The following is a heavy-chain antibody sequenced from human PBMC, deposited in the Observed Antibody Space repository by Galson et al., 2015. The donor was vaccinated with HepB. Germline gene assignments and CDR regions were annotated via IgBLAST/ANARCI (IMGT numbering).Heavy chain of an antibody. J-gene: IGHJ3*02. CDR2: LSTNGATI. CDR1: DSTFSSYT. Sequence: SLRLSCAASDSTFSSYTMNWVRQIPGKGLQWVSSLSTNGATIHYADSVKGRFTIARDNAKNTMWLQMNSLRAEDTAVYYCATTKFGTGAYWTFDIWGPGTLVTVSS. D-gene: IGHD4/OR15-4a*01. V-gene: IGHV3-48*04. CDR3: ATTKFGTGAYWTFDI.